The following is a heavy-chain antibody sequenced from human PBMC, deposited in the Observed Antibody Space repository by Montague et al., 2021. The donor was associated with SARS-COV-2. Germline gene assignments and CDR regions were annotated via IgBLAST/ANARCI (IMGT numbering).Heavy chain of an antibody. D-gene: IGHD3-10*01. CDR2: IYHGGST. CDR1: GGSFSTYS. V-gene: IGHV4-34*01. CDR3: ARLGDGVVPSPILGVGPYYSSYYMDV. J-gene: IGHJ6*03. Sequence: SETLSLTCAVHGGSFSTYSLNWIRQPPGKGLGWIGEIYHGGSTNYNPSLKSRVTISADTSKNQFSLKLTSVSAADTAVYYCARLGDGVVPSPILGVGPYYSSYYMDVWGKGTTVTVSS.